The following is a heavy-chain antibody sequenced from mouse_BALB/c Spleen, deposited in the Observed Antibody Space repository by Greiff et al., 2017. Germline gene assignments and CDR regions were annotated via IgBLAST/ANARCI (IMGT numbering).Heavy chain of an antibody. V-gene: IGHV5-17*02. CDR2: ISSGSSTI. Sequence: EVQVVGSGGGLVQPGGSRKLSCAASGFTFSSFGMHWVRQAPEKGLEWVAYISSGSSTIYYADTVKGRFTISRDNPKNTLFLQMTSLRSEDTAMYYCATYYGSSYPYAMDYWGQGTSVTVSS. J-gene: IGHJ4*01. CDR3: ATYYGSSYPYAMDY. D-gene: IGHD1-1*01. CDR1: GFTFSSFG.